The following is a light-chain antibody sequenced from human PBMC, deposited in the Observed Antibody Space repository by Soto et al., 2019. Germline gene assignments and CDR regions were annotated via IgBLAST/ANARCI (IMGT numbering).Light chain of an antibody. CDR3: YSYAGSSTLGYV. CDR2: EVS. J-gene: IGLJ1*01. V-gene: IGLV2-23*02. Sequence: QSALTQPASVPGSPGQSITISCTGTTSDVGTYNLVSWYQQHPGKPPKLMIYEVSKRPSGISNRFFGSKSGNTASLTITGLQTEDEADYYCYSYAGSSTLGYVFGTGTKLTVL. CDR1: TSDVGTYNL.